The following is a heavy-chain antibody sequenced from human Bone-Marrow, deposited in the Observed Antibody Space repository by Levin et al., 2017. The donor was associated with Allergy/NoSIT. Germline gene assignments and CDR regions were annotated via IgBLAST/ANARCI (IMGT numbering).Heavy chain of an antibody. D-gene: IGHD3-22*01. CDR1: GFTFDDYA. CDR3: AKDIDYDSSGYPDY. Sequence: GGSLRLSCAASGFTFDDYAMHWVRQAPGKGLEWVSGISWNSGSIGYADSVKGRFTISRDNAKNSLYLQMNSLRAEDTALYYCAKDIDYDSSGYPDYWGQGTLVTVSS. J-gene: IGHJ4*02. V-gene: IGHV3-9*01. CDR2: ISWNSGSI.